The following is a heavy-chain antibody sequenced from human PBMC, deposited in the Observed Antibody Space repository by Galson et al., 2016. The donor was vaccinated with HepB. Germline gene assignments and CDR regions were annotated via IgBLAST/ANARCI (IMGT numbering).Heavy chain of an antibody. CDR1: GFTFSSSW. CDR2: IKEDGSEQ. D-gene: IGHD2-15*01. Sequence: SLRLSCAASGFTFSSSWMTWVRQAPGKGLEWVANIKEDGSEQFYVDSVKGRFTISRDNAKSSLYLHMNSLRAQDTAVYHCARDPAQRSCNGANCWGAFDIWGQGTMVTVSS. CDR3: ARDPAQRSCNGANCWGAFDI. J-gene: IGHJ3*02. V-gene: IGHV3-7*01.